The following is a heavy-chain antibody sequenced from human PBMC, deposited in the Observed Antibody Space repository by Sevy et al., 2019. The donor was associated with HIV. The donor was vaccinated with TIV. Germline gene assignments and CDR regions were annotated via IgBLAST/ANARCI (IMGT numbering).Heavy chain of an antibody. Sequence: GGSLRLSCAASGFIFSDYYMSWIRQAPGKGLEWLSYISSRSSYTNYADSVKGRFTISRDNSKNTLYLQMNSLRAEDTAVYYCARDRSPDFWSGYYRGYYYYGMDVWGQGTTVTVSS. CDR2: ISSRSSYT. J-gene: IGHJ6*02. CDR3: ARDRSPDFWSGYYRGYYYYGMDV. D-gene: IGHD3-3*01. V-gene: IGHV3-11*06. CDR1: GFIFSDYY.